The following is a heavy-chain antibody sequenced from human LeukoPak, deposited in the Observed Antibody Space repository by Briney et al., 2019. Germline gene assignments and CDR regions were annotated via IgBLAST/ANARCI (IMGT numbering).Heavy chain of an antibody. V-gene: IGHV3-7*01. CDR3: ARGTRVGTPYNWFDP. CDR1: GFTFSSYW. Sequence: GGSLRLSCTTSGFTFSSYWMSWVRQAPGKGLEWLGNIKEDGSGKYDVDSVKGRFTISRDNAKNSLYLQMNSLRVEDTAIYYCARGTRVGTPYNWFDPWGQGTLVTVSS. CDR2: IKEDGSGK. D-gene: IGHD1/OR15-1a*01. J-gene: IGHJ5*02.